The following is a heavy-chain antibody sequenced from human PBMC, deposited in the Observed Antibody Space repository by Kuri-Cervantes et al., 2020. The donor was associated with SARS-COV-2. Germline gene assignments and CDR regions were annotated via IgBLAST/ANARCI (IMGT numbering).Heavy chain of an antibody. CDR2: ISAYNGNT. V-gene: IGHV1-18*01. Sequence: ASVKVSCKASGYTFTSYAMNWVRQAPGQGLEWMGWISAYNGNTNYAQKLQGRVTMTTDTSTSTAYMELRSLRSDDTAVYYCARGPNYDSSGYYGLTFDYWGQGTLVTVSS. CDR1: GYTFTSYA. J-gene: IGHJ4*02. D-gene: IGHD3-22*01. CDR3: ARGPNYDSSGYYGLTFDY.